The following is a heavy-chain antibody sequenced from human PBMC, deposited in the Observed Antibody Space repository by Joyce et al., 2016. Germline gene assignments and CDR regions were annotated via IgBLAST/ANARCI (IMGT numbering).Heavy chain of an antibody. Sequence: QVQLQESGPGLVKPSQTLSLTCTVSSGSVSSGGYCWSWLRQHPGKGLEWVGYISYSGNTSYNPSPKSRVTISLDTSRNQFSLRLTSVTAADAAVYYCAREWVTPGAFDYWGQGALVTVSS. V-gene: IGHV4-31*03. CDR1: SGSVSSGGYC. CDR3: AREWVTPGAFDY. J-gene: IGHJ4*02. D-gene: IGHD2-21*02. CDR2: ISYSGNT.